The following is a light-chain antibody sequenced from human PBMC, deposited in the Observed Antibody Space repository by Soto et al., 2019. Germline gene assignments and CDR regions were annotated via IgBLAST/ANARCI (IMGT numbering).Light chain of an antibody. CDR2: EVT. J-gene: IGLJ1*01. Sequence: QSALTQPPSASGSPGQSVTISCTGTSSDVGGYDYVSWYQQYPGKAPQLMIYEVTKRPSGVPDHFSGSKSGNTASLTVSGLQAEDEADYYCSSYGGSNTFVFGTGTKVTVL. V-gene: IGLV2-8*01. CDR1: SSDVGGYDY. CDR3: SSYGGSNTFV.